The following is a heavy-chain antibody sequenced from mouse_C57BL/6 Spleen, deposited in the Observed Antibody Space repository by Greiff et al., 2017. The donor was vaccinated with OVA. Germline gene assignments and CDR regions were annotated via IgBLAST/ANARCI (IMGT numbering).Heavy chain of an antibody. Sequence: EVKLVESGGDLVKPGGSLKLSCAASGFTFSSYGMSWVRQTPDKRLEWVATISSGGSYTYYPDSVKGRFTISRDNAKNTLYLQMSSLKSEDTAMYYCASLYYSNYDYAMDYWGQGTSVTVSS. CDR3: ASLYYSNYDYAMDY. D-gene: IGHD2-5*01. V-gene: IGHV5-6*02. J-gene: IGHJ4*01. CDR2: ISSGGSYT. CDR1: GFTFSSYG.